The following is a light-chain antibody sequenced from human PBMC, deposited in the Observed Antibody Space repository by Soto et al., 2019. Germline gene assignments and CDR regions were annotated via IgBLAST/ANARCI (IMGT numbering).Light chain of an antibody. J-gene: IGKJ5*01. V-gene: IGKV3-20*01. Sequence: EIVLTQSPGTLSLSPGERATLSCRASQSVSNKYLAWYLQKPGQAPRLLIYGASRRATGIPDRFSGSGSGTDFTLTVSRLEPEDFAVYYCQQYGNSPVTLGQGTRLEIK. CDR2: GAS. CDR3: QQYGNSPVT. CDR1: QSVSNKY.